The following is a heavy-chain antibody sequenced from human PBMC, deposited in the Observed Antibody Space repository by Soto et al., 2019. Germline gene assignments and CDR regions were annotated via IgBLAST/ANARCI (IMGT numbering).Heavy chain of an antibody. Sequence: QVQLVQSEAEVKKPGASVKVSCKASGYTFTNYGLSWVRQAPGQGLEWMAWISPYDDNTHYAQRLQGRVTVTTDTSXSTXYMELRSLRSDDTAVYFCARDDRAAAAGTTYYFDYWGQGTLVTVSS. CDR1: GYTFTNYG. CDR2: ISPYDDNT. CDR3: ARDDRAAAAGTTYYFDY. D-gene: IGHD6-13*01. V-gene: IGHV1-18*01. J-gene: IGHJ4*02.